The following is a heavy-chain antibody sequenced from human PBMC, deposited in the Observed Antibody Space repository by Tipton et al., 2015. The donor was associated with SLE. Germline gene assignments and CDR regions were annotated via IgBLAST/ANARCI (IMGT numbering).Heavy chain of an antibody. V-gene: IGHV4-4*02. CDR3: ARGRVDYIRGTYRPSSFDY. D-gene: IGHD3-16*02. Sequence: SLRLSCAVSGGSISSNNWWSWIRQPPGKGLEWIGEINHSGSTNYNPSLKSRVTISVDTSKNQFSLKLSSVTAADTAVYYCARGRVDYIRGTYRPSSFDYWGQGTQVTVSS. CDR2: INHSGST. J-gene: IGHJ4*02. CDR1: GGSISSNNW.